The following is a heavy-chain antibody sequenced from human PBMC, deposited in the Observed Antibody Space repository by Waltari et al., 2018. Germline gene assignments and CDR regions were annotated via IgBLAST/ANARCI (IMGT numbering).Heavy chain of an antibody. J-gene: IGHJ4*02. D-gene: IGHD3-16*01. Sequence: QVQLLQSGAEVKKPGASVKLSCQASGYTFTRNFIHWVRQAPGQGPEWMGVITPSTGGSNYAQRFQGRVTMTSDTSTSTIYMEVRSLTSQDTATYYCARSATGGTYFDYWGQGTLVTVSS. CDR3: ARSATGGTYFDY. CDR1: GYTFTRNF. V-gene: IGHV1-46*01. CDR2: ITPSTGGS.